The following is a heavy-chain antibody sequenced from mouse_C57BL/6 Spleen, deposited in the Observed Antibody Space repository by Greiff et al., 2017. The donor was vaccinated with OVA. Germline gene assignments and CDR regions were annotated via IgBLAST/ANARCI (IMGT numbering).Heavy chain of an antibody. J-gene: IGHJ2*01. CDR1: GYSITSGYY. Sequence: EVQLQESGPGLVKPSQSLSLTCSVTGYSITSGYYWNWIRQFPGNKLEWMGYISYDGSNNYNPSLKNRISITRDTSKNQFFLKLNSVTTEDTATYYCAFYDYDGLDYWGQGTTLTVSS. CDR2: ISYDGSN. D-gene: IGHD2-4*01. CDR3: AFYDYDGLDY. V-gene: IGHV3-6*01.